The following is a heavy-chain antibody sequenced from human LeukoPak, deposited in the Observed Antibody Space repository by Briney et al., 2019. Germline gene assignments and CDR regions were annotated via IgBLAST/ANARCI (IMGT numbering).Heavy chain of an antibody. CDR2: IYYSGST. CDR3: ARDSSSGQYYFDY. V-gene: IGHV4-59*01. CDR1: GVSISSYY. D-gene: IGHD6-19*01. Sequence: SETLSLTCTVSGVSISSYYWSWIRQPPGKGLEWIGYIYYSGSTNYNPSLKSRVTISVDTSKNQFSLKLSSVTAADTAVYYCARDSSSGQYYFDYWGQGTLVTVSS. J-gene: IGHJ4*02.